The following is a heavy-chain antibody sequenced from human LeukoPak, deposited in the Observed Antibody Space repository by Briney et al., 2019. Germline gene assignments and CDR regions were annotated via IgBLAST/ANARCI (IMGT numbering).Heavy chain of an antibody. CDR2: IYYSGTT. V-gene: IGHV4-59*01. CDR3: ARDSGPWGVFDP. CDR1: GGSTSGFY. Sequence: PSETLSLTYTVSGGSTSGFYWSWIRQPPGKGLEWVGYIYYSGTTTYNPSLKSRVTIPIDMSNNHFSLNLRSVTAADTAVYYCARDSGPWGVFDPWGQGTLVTVSS. J-gene: IGHJ5*02. D-gene: IGHD3-10*01.